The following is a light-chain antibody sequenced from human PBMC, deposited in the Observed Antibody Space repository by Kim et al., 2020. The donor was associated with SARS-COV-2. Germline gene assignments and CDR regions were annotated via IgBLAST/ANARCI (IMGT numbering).Light chain of an antibody. CDR2: GAS. CDR3: QQRGNWPLT. Sequence: EIVLTQSPATLSLSPGDRATLSCRASQSVSSSLAWYQQKPGQAPRLVISGASNRATGIPARFSGSGSGTDFTLTISSLEPEDFAVYYCQQRGNWPLTFGPGTKVDIK. V-gene: IGKV3-11*01. CDR1: QSVSSS. J-gene: IGKJ3*01.